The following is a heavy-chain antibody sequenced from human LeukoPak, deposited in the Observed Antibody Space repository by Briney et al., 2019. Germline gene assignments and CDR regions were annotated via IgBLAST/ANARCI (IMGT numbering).Heavy chain of an antibody. V-gene: IGHV4-59*01. J-gene: IGHJ6*02. CDR1: GGSMKKYY. CDR3: ARAGYCSSTSCQWVPLV. D-gene: IGHD2-2*03. Sequence: AETLSLTCTVSGGSMKKYYWIWIRQSPGKGLDCIGYIYYNGSTNYNPSLKSRVTISVDTSKNQFSLKLSSVTAADTAVYYCARAGYCSSTSCQWVPLVWGQGTTVTVSS. CDR2: IYYNGST.